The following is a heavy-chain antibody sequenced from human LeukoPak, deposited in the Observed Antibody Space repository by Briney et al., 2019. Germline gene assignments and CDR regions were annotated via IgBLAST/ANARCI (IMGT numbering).Heavy chain of an antibody. J-gene: IGHJ4*02. D-gene: IGHD3-3*01. CDR1: GFTFTSYE. CDR2: ISSSGSTI. V-gene: IGHV3-48*03. CDR3: ARWPDWSGSY. Sequence: GGSLRLSCAASGFTFTSYEMNCGRQAPGKGLEWVSYISSSGSTIYYADSVEGRFTISRDNAKNSLYLQMNSLRAEDTAVYYCARWPDWSGSYWGQGTLVTVSS.